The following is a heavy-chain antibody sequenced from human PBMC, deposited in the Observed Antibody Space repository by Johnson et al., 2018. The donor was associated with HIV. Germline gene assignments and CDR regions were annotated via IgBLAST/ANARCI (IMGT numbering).Heavy chain of an antibody. CDR2: IRYDGSNK. D-gene: IGHD3-22*01. CDR1: GFTFSSYA. V-gene: IGHV3-30*02. Sequence: QVQLVESGGGVVQPGRSLRLSCAASGFTFSSYAMHWVRQAPGKGLEWVAFIRYDGSNKYYADSVKGRFTISKDNSKNTLYLQMNSLRAEDTTVYYCAKVGERYYDSSGYDAFDIWGQGTMVTVSS. CDR3: AKVGERYYDSSGYDAFDI. J-gene: IGHJ3*02.